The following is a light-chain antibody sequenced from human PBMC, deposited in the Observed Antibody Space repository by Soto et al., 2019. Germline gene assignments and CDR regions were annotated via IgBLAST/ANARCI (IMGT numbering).Light chain of an antibody. CDR3: QQYGSSPWT. V-gene: IGKV3-20*01. J-gene: IGKJ1*01. CDR1: QSVSSSY. CDR2: IAS. Sequence: EIVLTQSPGTRSLSPGERATLSCRASQSVSSSYLAWYQQKPGQAPRLLIYIASTRAPGVPDRFSGSGSGTDFTLTISRLEPEDFAVYYCQQYGSSPWTFGQGTKVEIK.